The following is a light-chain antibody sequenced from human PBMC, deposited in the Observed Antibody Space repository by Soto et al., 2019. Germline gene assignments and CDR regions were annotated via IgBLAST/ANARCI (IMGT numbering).Light chain of an antibody. V-gene: IGKV1-33*01. J-gene: IGKJ3*01. CDR2: DAS. CDR1: QSIDRW. Sequence: DIQMTQSPSTLPASVGDRVTITCRASQSIDRWLAWYQQKPGKAPKLLIYDASNLETGVPSRFTGGGSGTDFTFTITNLQPEDIATYYCQQYNNLPFTFGPGTKVDIK. CDR3: QQYNNLPFT.